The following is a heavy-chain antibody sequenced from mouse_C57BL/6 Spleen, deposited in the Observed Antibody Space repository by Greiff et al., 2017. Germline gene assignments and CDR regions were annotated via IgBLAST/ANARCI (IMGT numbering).Heavy chain of an antibody. V-gene: IGHV1-20*01. Sequence: VQLQQSGPELVKPGDSVKISCKASGYSFTGYFMNWVMQSHGKSLEWIGRINPYNGDTFYNQKFKGKATLTVDKSSSTAHMELRSLTSEDSAVYYWARDYGSSYWYFDVWGTGTTVTVSS. D-gene: IGHD1-1*01. J-gene: IGHJ1*03. CDR2: INPYNGDT. CDR1: GYSFTGYF. CDR3: ARDYGSSYWYFDV.